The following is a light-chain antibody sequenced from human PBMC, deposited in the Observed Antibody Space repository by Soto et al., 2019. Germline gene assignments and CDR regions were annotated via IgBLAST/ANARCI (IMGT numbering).Light chain of an antibody. V-gene: IGLV1-51*01. CDR3: GTWDSSLSGVV. CDR1: SSNIGNNY. CDR2: DSA. J-gene: IGLJ2*01. Sequence: QSVLTQPPSVSAAPGQKVTISCSGSSSNIGNNYVSWYQQLPGTAPKRLTFDSAKRPPGIPDRFSGSKSGTSATLGITGLQTGDEADYYCGTWDSSLSGVVFGGGTKLTVL.